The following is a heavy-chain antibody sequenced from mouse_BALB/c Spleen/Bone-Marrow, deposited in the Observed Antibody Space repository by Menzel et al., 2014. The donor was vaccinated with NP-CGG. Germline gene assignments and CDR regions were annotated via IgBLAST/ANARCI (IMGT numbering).Heavy chain of an antibody. V-gene: IGHV1-77*01. CDR1: GYTFTDYV. CDR2: IYPGSGSS. D-gene: IGHD1-1*01. J-gene: IGHJ4*01. CDR3: ARDYYGSSGAMDY. Sequence: VQLQQSGPELVKPGASVKMSCKAPGYTFTDYVISWVKQRTGQGLEWIGEIYPGSGSSYYNEKFKGKATLTADKSSNTAYMQLSSLTSEDSAVYFCARDYYGSSGAMDYWGRGTSVTVSS.